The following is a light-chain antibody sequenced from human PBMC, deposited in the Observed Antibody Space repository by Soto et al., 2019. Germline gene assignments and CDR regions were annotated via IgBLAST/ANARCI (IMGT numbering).Light chain of an antibody. CDR2: GAS. J-gene: IGKJ1*01. CDR1: QSVSSSY. Sequence: EIVLTQSPGTLSLSPGERATLSCRASQSVSSSYLAWYQQKPGQAPRLLIYGASRRATGIPDRFSGRGSGSSFLPTICRLEPEDFAVYYCQQYGSSPPWTFGQGTKVEI. CDR3: QQYGSSPPWT. V-gene: IGKV3-20*01.